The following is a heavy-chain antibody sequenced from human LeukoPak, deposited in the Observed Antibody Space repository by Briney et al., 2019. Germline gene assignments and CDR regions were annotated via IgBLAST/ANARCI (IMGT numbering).Heavy chain of an antibody. D-gene: IGHD3-9*01. J-gene: IGHJ6*02. CDR1: GFTFSSYG. Sequence: GGSLRLSCAASGFTFSSYGMHWVRQAPGKGLEWVAVIWYDGSNKYYADSVKGRFTISRDNSKNTLYLQMNSLRAEDTALYYCAKDLVDILTGYGPSYYYYYGMDVWGQGTTVTVSS. V-gene: IGHV3-30*02. CDR2: IWYDGSNK. CDR3: AKDLVDILTGYGPSYYYYYGMDV.